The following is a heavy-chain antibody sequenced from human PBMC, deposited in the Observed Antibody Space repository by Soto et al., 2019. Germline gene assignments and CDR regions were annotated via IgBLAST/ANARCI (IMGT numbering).Heavy chain of an antibody. V-gene: IGHV4-39*01. CDR3: ASIQQWLGLYYFDY. CDR2: MYYGGST. D-gene: IGHD6-19*01. J-gene: IGHJ4*02. CDR1: GDSISSSSHF. Sequence: QLQLQESGPGLVKPSETLSLTCTVSGDSISSSSHFWGWIRQPPGKGLEWIGNMYYGGSTYYNPSLRSRVTVSVDTSKNQFSLKLTSVTAADTAMYYCASIQQWLGLYYFDYWGQGTLVTVSS.